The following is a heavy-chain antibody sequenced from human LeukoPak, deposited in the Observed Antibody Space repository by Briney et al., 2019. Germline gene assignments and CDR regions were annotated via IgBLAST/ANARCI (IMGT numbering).Heavy chain of an antibody. Sequence: SETLSLTCAVYGGSFSGYYWSWIRQPPGKGLEWIGEINHSGSTNYNPSLKSRVTLLVDTSKNRFSLKLSSVTATDTAVYYCARARGEVAIDYWGQGTRVTVSS. CDR2: INHSGST. J-gene: IGHJ4*02. CDR3: ARARGEVAIDY. D-gene: IGHD5-12*01. V-gene: IGHV4-34*01. CDR1: GGSFSGYY.